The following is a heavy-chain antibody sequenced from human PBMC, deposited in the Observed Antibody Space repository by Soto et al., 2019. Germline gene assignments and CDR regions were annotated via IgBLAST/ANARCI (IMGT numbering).Heavy chain of an antibody. CDR3: AGYYV. V-gene: IGHV3-30*03. D-gene: IGHD3-10*02. CDR1: GFTFSSYG. CDR2: ISYDGSNK. Sequence: QVQLGESGGGVVQPGRSLRLSCVASGFTFSSYGMHWVRQAPGKGLEWVSFISYDGSNKYYADSVRGRFTISRDNSKNTLYLEMNRLRAEDTAVYYCAGYYVWVQGTLVTVSS. J-gene: IGHJ4*02.